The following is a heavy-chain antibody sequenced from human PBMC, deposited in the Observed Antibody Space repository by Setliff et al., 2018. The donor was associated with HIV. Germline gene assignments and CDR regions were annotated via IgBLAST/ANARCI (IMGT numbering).Heavy chain of an antibody. Sequence: SETMSLTCNVSGPSITNTDYYWGWVRQSPGKGLEWIANIHFGGSVYRNPSLRRRVTRSVDTSGHQFCLKLTSVGATDTAIYYCARATSPRPMVRGVWFDPWFQGTLVTVSS. CDR2: IHFGGSV. J-gene: IGHJ5*02. CDR3: ARATSPRPMVRGVWFDP. V-gene: IGHV4-39*02. CDR1: GPSITNTDYY. D-gene: IGHD3-10*01.